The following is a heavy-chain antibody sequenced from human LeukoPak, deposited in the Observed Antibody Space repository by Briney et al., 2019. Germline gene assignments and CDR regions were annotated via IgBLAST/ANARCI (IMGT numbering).Heavy chain of an antibody. Sequence: GGSLRLSCAAPGFTFSDYYMSWIRQAPGKGLEWVSYISDSSGYTKDADSVKGRFTISRDNAKNSLYLQMNSLRDEDTAVYYCARVDGGFDLWGQGTMVTVSS. CDR3: ARVDGGFDL. CDR1: GFTFSDYY. J-gene: IGHJ3*01. V-gene: IGHV3-11*06. CDR2: ISDSSGYT.